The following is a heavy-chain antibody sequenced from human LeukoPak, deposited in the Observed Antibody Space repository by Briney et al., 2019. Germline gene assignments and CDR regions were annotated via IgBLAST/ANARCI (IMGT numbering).Heavy chain of an antibody. Sequence: GGSLRLSRAASGFTFSSYEMNWVRQAPGKGLEGGSYISSSGSTIYYADSVKGRFTISRDNAKNSLYLQMNSMRAEDTAVYYCARERTTYYYDSSGYSGRNYYYYGMDVWGQGTTVTVSS. CDR3: ARERTTYYYDSSGYSGRNYYYYGMDV. D-gene: IGHD3-22*01. J-gene: IGHJ6*02. CDR1: GFTFSSYE. V-gene: IGHV3-48*03. CDR2: ISSSGSTI.